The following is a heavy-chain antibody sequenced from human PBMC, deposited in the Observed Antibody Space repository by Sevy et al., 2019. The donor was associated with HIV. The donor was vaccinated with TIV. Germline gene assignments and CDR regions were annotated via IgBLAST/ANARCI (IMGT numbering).Heavy chain of an antibody. V-gene: IGHV1-18*04. CDR3: ARGAVTLYYYYGMDV. D-gene: IGHD4-17*01. J-gene: IGHJ6*02. CDR2: ISAYNGNT. Sequence: ASVKVSCKASGYTFTSYGISWVRQAPGQGLEWMGWISAYNGNTNYAQKLQGRVTMTTDTSTSTAYMELRSLRSDDTAVYYCARGAVTLYYYYGMDVWGQGTTVTVSS. CDR1: GYTFTSYG.